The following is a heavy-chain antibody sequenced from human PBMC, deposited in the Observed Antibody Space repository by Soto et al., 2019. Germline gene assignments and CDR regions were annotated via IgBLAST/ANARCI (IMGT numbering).Heavy chain of an antibody. V-gene: IGHV1-46*01. Sequence: QVQLVQSGAEVKKPGASVKVSCKASGYTFTNYYIHWVRQAPGQGLEWMGIINPGGGRTNYAQKFQGRVTMTRDTSTSTVYLELSSLRSEDTAVYYCARDLSSYGSGWYDLWGRGTLVTVSS. CDR2: INPGGGRT. D-gene: IGHD6-19*01. CDR3: ARDLSSYGSGWYDL. CDR1: GYTFTNYY. J-gene: IGHJ2*01.